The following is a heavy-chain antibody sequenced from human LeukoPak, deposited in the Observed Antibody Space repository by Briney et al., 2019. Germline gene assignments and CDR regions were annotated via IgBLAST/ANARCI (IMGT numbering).Heavy chain of an antibody. V-gene: IGHV4-59*01. J-gene: IGHJ3*02. CDR3: ARVTYYDSSTREAGAFDI. CDR2: IYYSGST. D-gene: IGHD3-22*01. Sequence: SETLSLTCTVSGGSISSYYWSWIRQPPGKGLEWIGYIYYSGSTNYNPSLKSRVTISVDTSKNQFSLKLSSVTAADTAVYYCARVTYYDSSTREAGAFDIWGQGTMVTVSS. CDR1: GGSISSYY.